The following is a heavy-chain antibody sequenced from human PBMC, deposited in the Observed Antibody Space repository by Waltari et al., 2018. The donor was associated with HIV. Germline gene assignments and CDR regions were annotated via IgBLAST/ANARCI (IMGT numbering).Heavy chain of an antibody. V-gene: IGHV4-61*01. CDR2: IYYSGIT. J-gene: IGHJ6*03. CDR1: GGSVSSGSYY. CDR3: ARRIHYYYMDV. Sequence: QVQLQESGPGLVKPSETLSLTCTVSGGSVSSGSYYWSWIRQPPGKGLEWIGYIYYSGITNYNPSLKSRVTISVDTSKNQFSLKLSSVTAADTAVYYCARRIHYYYMDVWGKGTTVTVSS.